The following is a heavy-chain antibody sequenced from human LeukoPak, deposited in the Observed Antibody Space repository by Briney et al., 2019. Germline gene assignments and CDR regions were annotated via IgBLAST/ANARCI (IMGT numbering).Heavy chain of an antibody. CDR1: GGSISSSSYY. J-gene: IGHJ4*02. CDR2: IYYSGST. Sequence: PSETLSLTCTDSGGSISSSSYYWGWIRQPPGKGLEWIGSIYYSGSTYYNPSLKSRVTISVDASKNQFSLKLSSVTAADTAVYYCARWSDYWGQGTLVTVSS. V-gene: IGHV4-39*01. CDR3: ARWSDY. D-gene: IGHD2-15*01.